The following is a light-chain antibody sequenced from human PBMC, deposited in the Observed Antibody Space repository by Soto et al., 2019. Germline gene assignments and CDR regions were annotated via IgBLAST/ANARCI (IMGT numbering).Light chain of an antibody. J-gene: IGKJ1*01. CDR2: AAS. CDR3: PQTYCTPPP. CDR1: QSISTY. Sequence: DIQMTQSPSSLSASLGDRVRITCLASQSISTYLNWYQQKAGLAPKLLIYAASSLQSGVPSRFSGSGSGTDFTLTISSLQPEDFATYYCPQTYCTPPPFGQGTKVDVK. V-gene: IGKV1-39*01.